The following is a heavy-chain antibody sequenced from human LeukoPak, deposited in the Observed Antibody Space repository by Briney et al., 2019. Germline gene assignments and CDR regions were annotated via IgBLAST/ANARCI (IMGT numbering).Heavy chain of an antibody. D-gene: IGHD4-17*01. CDR2: ISSSSSYI. CDR1: GFTFSSYS. J-gene: IGHJ4*02. CDR3: ARVWATTVTTCFDY. V-gene: IGHV3-21*01. Sequence: GGSLRLSCAASGFTFSSYSMNWVRQAPGKGLEWVSSISSSSSYIYYADSVKGRFTISRDNAKNSLYLQMNSLRAEDTAVYYCARVWATTVTTCFDYWGQGTLVTVSS.